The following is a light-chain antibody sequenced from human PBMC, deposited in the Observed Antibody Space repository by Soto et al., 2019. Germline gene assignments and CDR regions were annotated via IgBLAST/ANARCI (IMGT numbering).Light chain of an antibody. V-gene: IGLV2-14*01. Sequence: QSALTQPASVSASPGQSITISCTGTSSDVGGSNFVSWYQQHPGKAPKLMIYEVSNRPSGVSNRFSGSKSGNTASLTISGLQAEDEADYYCSSYTSSSTQVFGTGTKLTVL. CDR1: SSDVGGSNF. CDR3: SSYTSSSTQV. CDR2: EVS. J-gene: IGLJ1*01.